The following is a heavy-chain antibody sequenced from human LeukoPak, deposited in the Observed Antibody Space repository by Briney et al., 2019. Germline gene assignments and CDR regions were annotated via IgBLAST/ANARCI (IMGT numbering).Heavy chain of an antibody. CDR1: GYTFTGYY. CDR3: ASAESRWYSITMIGGAFDI. CDR2: INANSGGT. Sequence: AASVKVSCKASGYTFTGYYMHWVRQAPGQGLEWMGWINANSGGTNYAQKFQGRVTMTRDTSISTAYMELSRLRSDDTAVYYCASAESRWYSITMIGGAFDIWGQGTMVTVSS. J-gene: IGHJ3*02. V-gene: IGHV1-2*02. D-gene: IGHD3-22*01.